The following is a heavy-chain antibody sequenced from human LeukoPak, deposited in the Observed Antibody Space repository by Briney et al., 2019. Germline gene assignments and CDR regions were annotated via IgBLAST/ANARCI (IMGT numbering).Heavy chain of an antibody. D-gene: IGHD4-11*01. CDR3: ARGMRAHSNFPYFDY. V-gene: IGHV6-1*01. CDR2: TYYKSKWYN. J-gene: IGHJ4*02. CDR1: GDSVSSNSAS. Sequence: SQTLSPTCVISGDSVSSNSASWNWIRQSPSRGPEWVGRTYYKSKWYNDYAVSVKSRITITPDTSKKQFSLQLNSVTPEDTAVYYCARGMRAHSNFPYFDYWGQGSRVTVSS.